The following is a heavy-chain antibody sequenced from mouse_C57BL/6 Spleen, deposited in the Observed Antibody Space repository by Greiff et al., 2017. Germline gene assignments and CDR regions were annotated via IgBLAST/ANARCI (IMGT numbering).Heavy chain of an antibody. CDR3: AREGDGGDY. CDR1: GFTFSSYA. CDR2: ISDGGSYT. J-gene: IGHJ2*01. Sequence: DVKLVESGGGLVKPGGSLKLSCAASGFTFSSYAMSWVRQTPEKRLEWVATISDGGSYTYYPDNVKGRFTISRDNAKNNLYLQMSHLKSGDTAMYYCAREGDGGDYWGQGTTLTVSS. D-gene: IGHD3-3*01. V-gene: IGHV5-4*01.